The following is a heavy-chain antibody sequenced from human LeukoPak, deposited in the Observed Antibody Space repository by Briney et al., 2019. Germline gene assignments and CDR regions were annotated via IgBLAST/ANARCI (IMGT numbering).Heavy chain of an antibody. J-gene: IGHJ4*02. CDR3: AKETYSSGWYPYFDY. V-gene: IGHV3-23*01. D-gene: IGHD6-19*01. CDR1: GFTFSSYA. CDR2: ISGSGGST. Sequence: GGSLRLSCVASGFTFSSYAMSWVRQAPGKGLYWVSGISGSGGSTYYAVSVKGRFTISRDNSKNTLFLQMNSLRAEDTAVYYCAKETYSSGWYPYFDYWGQGTLVTVSS.